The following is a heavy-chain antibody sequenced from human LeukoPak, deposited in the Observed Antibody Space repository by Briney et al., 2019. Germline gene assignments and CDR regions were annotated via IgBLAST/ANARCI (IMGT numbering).Heavy chain of an antibody. V-gene: IGHV4-34*01. D-gene: IGHD3-10*01. CDR1: GGSFSGYY. CDR3: ARIPLIYITMVRGPSFDY. CDR2: INHSGST. J-gene: IGHJ4*02. Sequence: SETLSLTCAVYGGSFSGYYWSWIRQPPGKGLEWIGEINHSGSTNYNPSLKSRVTISVDTSKNQFSLKLSSVTAADTAVYYCARIPLIYITMVRGPSFDYWGQGTLVTVSS.